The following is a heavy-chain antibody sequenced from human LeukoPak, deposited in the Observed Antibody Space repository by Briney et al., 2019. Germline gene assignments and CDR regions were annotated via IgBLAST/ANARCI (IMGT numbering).Heavy chain of an antibody. J-gene: IGHJ4*02. CDR2: ISSSSSAI. CDR1: GFTFSSHS. D-gene: IGHD3-16*02. Sequence: GGSLTLSCAASGFTFSSHSMTWVRQAPGKGLEWVSLISSSSSAIYYADSVEGRFTISRDNAKNSLYLQMNSLRAEDTAVYYCARVKSRYTDYWGQGTLVTVSS. CDR3: ARVKSRYTDY. V-gene: IGHV3-48*04.